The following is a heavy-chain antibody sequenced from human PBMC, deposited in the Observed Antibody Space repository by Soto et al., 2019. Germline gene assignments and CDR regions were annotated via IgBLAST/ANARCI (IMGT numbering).Heavy chain of an antibody. D-gene: IGHD3-22*01. J-gene: IGHJ4*02. CDR3: ARDTYYYDSSGYSPAFDY. CDR1: GYTFTSYG. V-gene: IGHV1-18*04. Sequence: ASVKVSCKASGYTFTSYGISWVRQAPGQGLEWMGWISAYNGNTNYAQKLQGRVTMTTDTSTSTAYMELRSLRSDDTAVYYCARDTYYYDSSGYSPAFDYWGQGTLVTSPQ. CDR2: ISAYNGNT.